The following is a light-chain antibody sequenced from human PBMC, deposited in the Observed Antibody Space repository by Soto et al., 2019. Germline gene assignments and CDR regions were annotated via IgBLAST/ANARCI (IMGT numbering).Light chain of an antibody. V-gene: IGKV3-11*01. Sequence: EIVLTQSPGTLSLSPGERATLSCRASQSVSSRLAWYQQKPGQAPRLLIYDASNRATGIPARFSGSGSGTDFTLTISSLEPEDFAVYYCQHRSNWPLTFGGGTKVDIK. CDR3: QHRSNWPLT. CDR1: QSVSSR. J-gene: IGKJ4*01. CDR2: DAS.